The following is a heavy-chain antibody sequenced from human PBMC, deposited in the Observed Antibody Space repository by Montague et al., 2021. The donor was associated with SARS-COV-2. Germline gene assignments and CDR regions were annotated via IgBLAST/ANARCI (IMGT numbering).Heavy chain of an antibody. CDR2: VNHSGST. J-gene: IGHJ3*02. V-gene: IGHV4-34*01. CDR3: ARGQVTIFGVLIMLPAAGALGI. Sequence: SETLSLTCAVYGGSFSGYYWSWIRQPPGKGLEWIGEVNHSGSTNYNPSLKSRVTISVDTSENQFSLKMNSVSAADTAVYYCARGQVTIFGVLIMLPAAGALGIWGRGTMVSVSS. CDR1: GGSFSGYY. D-gene: IGHD3-3*01.